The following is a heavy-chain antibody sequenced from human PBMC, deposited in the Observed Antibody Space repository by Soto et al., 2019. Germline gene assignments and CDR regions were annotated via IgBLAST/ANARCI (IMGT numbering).Heavy chain of an antibody. CDR2: INPGNGNT. J-gene: IGHJ2*01. CDR1: GDSFNNYA. V-gene: IGHV1-3*01. D-gene: IGHD2-15*01. Sequence: SAEVSCEACGDSFNNYAMHWARQSTRQRLEWMGWINPGNGNTKYSQKFQGRVTITRDTSASTAYMELSSLRSEDTAVYYCAREQVVVATTPHWYFDLWGRGTLVTVSS. CDR3: AREQVVVATTPHWYFDL.